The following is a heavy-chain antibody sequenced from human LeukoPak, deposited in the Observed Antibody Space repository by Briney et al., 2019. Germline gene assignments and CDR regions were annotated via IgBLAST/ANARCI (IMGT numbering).Heavy chain of an antibody. V-gene: IGHV4-4*02. CDR3: ARGFLRLRSLLNY. J-gene: IGHJ4*02. CDR1: GGSISSSNW. CDR2: IYHSGST. Sequence: SETLSLTCAVSGGSISSSNWWSWVRQPPGKGLEWIGEIYHSGSTNYNPSLKSRVTISVDKSKNQFSLKLSSVTAADTAVYYCARGFLRLRSLLNYWGQGTLVTVSS. D-gene: IGHD5/OR15-5a*01.